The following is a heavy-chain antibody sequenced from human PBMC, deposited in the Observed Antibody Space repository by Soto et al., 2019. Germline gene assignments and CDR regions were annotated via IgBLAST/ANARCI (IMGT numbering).Heavy chain of an antibody. CDR3: ARVYFVWPSNWFDP. CDR2: IYHSGST. V-gene: IGHV4-4*02. Sequence: QVQLQESGPGLVKPSGTLSLTCAVSGGSISSSHWWSWVRQPPGKGLEWIGAIYHSGSTNYNPSLNSRVTMSVDKSLNEFSLKLSSVTAADTAVYYCARVYFVWPSNWFDPWGQGTLVTVSS. D-gene: IGHD3-9*01. J-gene: IGHJ5*02. CDR1: GGSISSSHW.